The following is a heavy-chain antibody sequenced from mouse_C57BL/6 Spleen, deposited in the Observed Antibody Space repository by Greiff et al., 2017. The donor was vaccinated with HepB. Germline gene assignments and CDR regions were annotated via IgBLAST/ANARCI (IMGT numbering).Heavy chain of an antibody. CDR2: IDPETGGT. D-gene: IGHD1-1*01. CDR1: GYTFTDYE. J-gene: IGHJ3*01. CDR3: TRGRYYYGSSYGGWFAY. Sequence: QVHVKQSGAELVRPGASVTLSCKASGYTFTDYEMHWVKQTPVHGLEWIGAIDPETGGTAYNQKFKGKAILTADKSSSTAYMELRSLTSEDSAVYYCTRGRYYYGSSYGGWFAYWGQGTLVTVSA. V-gene: IGHV1-15*01.